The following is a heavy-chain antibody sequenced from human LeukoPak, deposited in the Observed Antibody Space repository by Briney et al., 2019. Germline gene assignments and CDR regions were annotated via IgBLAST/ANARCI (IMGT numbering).Heavy chain of an antibody. CDR2: IRYDGSNK. J-gene: IGHJ4*02. V-gene: IGHV3-30*02. D-gene: IGHD2-21*01. CDR1: GFTFSSYG. CDR3: APRVVVIAAPFDY. Sequence: GGSLRLSCAASGFTFSSYGMHWVRQAPGKGLEWVPFIRYDGSNKYYADSVKGRFTISRDNSKNTLYLQMNSLRAEDAAVYYCAPRVVVIAAPFDYWGQGTLVTVSS.